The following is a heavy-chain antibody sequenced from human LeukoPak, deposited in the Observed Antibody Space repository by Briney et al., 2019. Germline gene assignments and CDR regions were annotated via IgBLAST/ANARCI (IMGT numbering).Heavy chain of an antibody. CDR2: ISSSSSTL. CDR3: ARDRRYSGYGDY. J-gene: IGHJ4*02. Sequence: PGGSLRLSCVASGFTFSDYSMNWVRQAPGKGLEWVSYISSSSSTLYYADSVKGRFTISRDNAKNSLYLQMNSLRAEDTAVYYCARDRRYSGYGDYWGQGTLVTVSS. CDR1: GFTFSDYS. D-gene: IGHD5-12*01. V-gene: IGHV3-48*04.